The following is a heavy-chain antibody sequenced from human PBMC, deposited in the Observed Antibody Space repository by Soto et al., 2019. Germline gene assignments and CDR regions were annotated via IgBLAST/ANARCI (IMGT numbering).Heavy chain of an antibody. CDR3: ARDPRRYSSSPRPADYYYYYGMDV. CDR1: GYTFTSYG. CDR2: ISAYNGKT. Sequence: ASVKVSCKASGYTFTSYGISWVRQAPGQGLEWMGWISAYNGKTNYAQKLQGRVTMTTDTSTSTAYMELRSLRSDDTAVYYCARDPRRYSSSPRPADYYYYYGMDVWGQGTTVTVSS. V-gene: IGHV1-18*01. D-gene: IGHD6-6*01. J-gene: IGHJ6*02.